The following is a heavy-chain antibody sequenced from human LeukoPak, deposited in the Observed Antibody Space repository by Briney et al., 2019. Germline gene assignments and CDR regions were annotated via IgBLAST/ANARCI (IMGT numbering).Heavy chain of an antibody. V-gene: IGHV1-46*01. J-gene: IGHJ4*02. D-gene: IGHD4-17*01. Sequence: GASVKVSCKASGYTFTSYAMNWVRQAPGQGLEWMGIINPSGGSTSYAQKFQGRVTMTRDTSTSTVYMELSSLRSEDTAVYYCARDTVTSRFDYWGQGTLVTVSS. CDR3: ARDTVTSRFDY. CDR1: GYTFTSYA. CDR2: INPSGGST.